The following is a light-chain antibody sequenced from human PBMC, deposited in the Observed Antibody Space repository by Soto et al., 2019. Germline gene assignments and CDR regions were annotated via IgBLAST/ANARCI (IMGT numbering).Light chain of an antibody. CDR3: QHYDSSSPWT. V-gene: IGKV1-5*01. J-gene: IGKJ1*01. Sequence: DIQMTQSPSTLSASIGDRVTITCRASQSISYFLAWYQQKPGKAPNLLIYDASSLESGAPSRFSGSGSWTQFTLPIYSLQHDAFATYYCQHYDSSSPWTFGQGTQV. CDR2: DAS. CDR1: QSISYF.